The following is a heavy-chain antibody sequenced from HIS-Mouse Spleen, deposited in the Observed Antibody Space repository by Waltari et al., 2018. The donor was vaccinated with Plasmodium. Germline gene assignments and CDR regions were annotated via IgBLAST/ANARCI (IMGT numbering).Heavy chain of an antibody. Sequence: EVKLVDSGGGLVQLGGSLRLSCAASGFPSSSYWMSWVGQAPGKGLEWVANIKQDGSEKYYVDAVKGRFTISRDNAKNSLYLQMNSLRAEDTAVYYCASSWYWYFDLWGRGTLVTVSS. D-gene: IGHD6-13*01. J-gene: IGHJ2*01. CDR3: ASSWYWYFDL. CDR1: GFPSSSYW. CDR2: IKQDGSEK. V-gene: IGHV3-7*01.